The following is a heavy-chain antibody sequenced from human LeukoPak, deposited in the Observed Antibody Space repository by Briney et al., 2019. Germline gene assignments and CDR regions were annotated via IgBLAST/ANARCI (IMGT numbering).Heavy chain of an antibody. V-gene: IGHV3-23*01. J-gene: IGHJ3*02. CDR1: GFTFSAYA. Sequence: GSLRLSCTASGFTFSAYAMMWVRQAPGKGPEWVSAIRGGGGSAFYADSVKGRFTISRDNSKYTLFLQMNSLRAEDTAVYYCARDPNGDYIGAFDMWGLGTMVTVSS. CDR3: ARDPNGDYIGAFDM. D-gene: IGHD4-17*01. CDR2: IRGGGGSA.